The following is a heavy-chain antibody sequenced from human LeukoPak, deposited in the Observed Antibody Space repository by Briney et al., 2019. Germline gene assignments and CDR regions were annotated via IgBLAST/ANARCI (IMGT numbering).Heavy chain of an antibody. CDR3: ARGVVVVPAANHYDY. Sequence: ASVKVSCKASGYTFTGYYMHWVRQAPGQGLEWMGWINPNSGGTNYAQKFQGRVTMTRDTSISTAYMELGRLRSDDTAVYYCARGVVVVPAANHYDYWGQGTLVTVSS. V-gene: IGHV1-2*02. CDR2: INPNSGGT. D-gene: IGHD2-2*01. J-gene: IGHJ4*02. CDR1: GYTFTGYY.